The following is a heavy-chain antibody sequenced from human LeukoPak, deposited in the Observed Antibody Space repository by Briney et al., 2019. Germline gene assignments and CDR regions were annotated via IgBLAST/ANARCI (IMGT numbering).Heavy chain of an antibody. V-gene: IGHV4-34*01. CDR1: GGSFSGYY. Sequence: SETLSLTCAVYGGSFSGYYWSWIRQPPGKGLEWIGEINHSGSTNYNPSLKSRVIISVDTSKNQFSLKLSSVTAADTAVYYCARGRSLPYYYYYGMDVWGQGTTVTVSS. CDR3: ARGRSLPYYYYYGMDV. J-gene: IGHJ6*02. CDR2: INHSGST.